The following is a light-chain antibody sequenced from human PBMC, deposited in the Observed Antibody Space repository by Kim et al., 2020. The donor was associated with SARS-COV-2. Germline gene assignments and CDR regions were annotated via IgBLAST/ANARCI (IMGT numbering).Light chain of an antibody. Sequence: QRVTISCSGSTSNIQTNTVTWYQQPPGTAPKLLIHTNNQRPSGVPDRFSGSRFGTSASLTISGLQSEDEADYFCAAWEDSPDGYVVFGGGTKLTVL. J-gene: IGLJ2*01. CDR3: AAWEDSPDGYVV. CDR2: TNN. V-gene: IGLV1-44*01. CDR1: TSNIQTNT.